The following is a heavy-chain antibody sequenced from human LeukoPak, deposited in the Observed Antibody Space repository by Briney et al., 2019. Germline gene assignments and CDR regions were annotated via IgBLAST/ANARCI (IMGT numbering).Heavy chain of an antibody. CDR2: ISGSGGST. CDR3: ARENYYDSSESLDY. J-gene: IGHJ4*02. V-gene: IGHV3-23*01. D-gene: IGHD3-22*01. Sequence: GGSLRLSCAASGFTFSSYAMSWVRQAPGKGLEWVSAISGSGGSTNYADSVKGRLTISRDNSKNTLYVQMNSLRAEDTAVYYCARENYYDSSESLDYWGQGTLVTVSS. CDR1: GFTFSSYA.